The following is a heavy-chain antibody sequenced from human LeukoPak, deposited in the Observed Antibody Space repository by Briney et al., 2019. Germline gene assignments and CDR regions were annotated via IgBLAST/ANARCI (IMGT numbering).Heavy chain of an antibody. CDR1: GFTVSSYW. V-gene: IGHV3-74*01. Sequence: GGSLRLSCSASGFTVSSYWMHWVRQAPGKGLVWVSRINNDGSSTTYADSVRGRFTISRDDAKNTLYLQMNSLRAEDTAVYFCARVLDPSGSYQFDYWGQGTLVTVSS. CDR3: ARVLDPSGSYQFDY. D-gene: IGHD1-26*01. J-gene: IGHJ4*02. CDR2: INNDGSST.